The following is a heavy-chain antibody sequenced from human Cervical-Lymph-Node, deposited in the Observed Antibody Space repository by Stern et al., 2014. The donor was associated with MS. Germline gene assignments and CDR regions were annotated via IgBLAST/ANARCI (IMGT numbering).Heavy chain of an antibody. CDR2: INTGVFT. J-gene: IGHJ2*01. CDR3: ARAAVTVQYWYFDL. Sequence: EVQMVQSGGDLVQPGGPLRLSCAASEFTVTRPDMCWVRQAPGKGLEWVSVINTGVFTSDTDSVKGRFTISRDTSKNTLYLQMNSLRADDTAVYYCARAAVTVQYWYFDLWGRGSLVTVSS. V-gene: IGHV3-66*02. CDR1: EFTVTRPD. D-gene: IGHD4-17*01.